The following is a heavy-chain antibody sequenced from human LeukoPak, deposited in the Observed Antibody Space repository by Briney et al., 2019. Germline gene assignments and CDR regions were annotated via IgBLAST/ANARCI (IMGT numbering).Heavy chain of an antibody. CDR1: GGFLNNQY. CDR2: IFYSGTT. V-gene: IGHV4-59*08. D-gene: IGHD4/OR15-4a*01. CDR3: ARRYRANSGCYGNDSLDS. J-gene: IGHJ4*02. Sequence: SETLSLTCSVSGGFLNNQYWTWIRQPPGKGMEWIGYIFYSGTTNYNPSLKSRVTISVDRSTNQFSLKLTSVSAADTAVYYCARRYRANSGCYGNDSLDSWGRGTLVTVSS.